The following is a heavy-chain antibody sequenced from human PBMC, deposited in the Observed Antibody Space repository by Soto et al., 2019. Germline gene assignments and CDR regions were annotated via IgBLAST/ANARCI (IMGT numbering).Heavy chain of an antibody. J-gene: IGHJ5*02. Sequence: QVQLVESGGGVVQPGRSLRLSCAASGFTFSSYGMHWVRQAPGKGLEWVAVISYDGSNKYYADSVKGRFTISRDNSKNSLYLQINSLRAEDTAVYYCAKDKGYCSGGSCYSGWFDPWGQGTLVTVSS. D-gene: IGHD2-15*01. V-gene: IGHV3-30*18. CDR1: GFTFSSYG. CDR2: ISYDGSNK. CDR3: AKDKGYCSGGSCYSGWFDP.